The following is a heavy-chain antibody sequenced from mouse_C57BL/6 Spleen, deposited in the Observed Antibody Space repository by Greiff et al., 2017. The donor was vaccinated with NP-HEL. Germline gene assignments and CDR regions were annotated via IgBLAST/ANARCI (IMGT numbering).Heavy chain of an antibody. J-gene: IGHJ4*01. V-gene: IGHV5-9-1*02. CDR3: TRPFTTGGAMDY. D-gene: IGHD1-1*01. CDR2: ISSGGDYI. CDR1: GFTFSSYA. Sequence: EVQGVESGEGLVKPGGSLKLSCAASGFTFSSYAMSWVRQTPEKRLEWVAYISSGGDYIYYADTVKGRFTISRDNARNTLYLQMSSLKSEDTAMYYCTRPFTTGGAMDYWGQGTSVTVSS.